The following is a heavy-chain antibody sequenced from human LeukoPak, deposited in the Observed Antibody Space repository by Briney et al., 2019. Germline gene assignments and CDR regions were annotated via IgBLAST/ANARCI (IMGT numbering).Heavy chain of an antibody. J-gene: IGHJ6*03. CDR3: ARSPSPKYGIVVVPAAMGLPLYYYYMDV. D-gene: IGHD2-2*01. CDR1: GGTFSSYA. Sequence: SVEVSCKASGGTFSSYAISWVRQAPGQGLEWMGGIIPIFGTANYAQKFQGRVTITTDESTSTAYMELSSLRSEDTAVYYCARSPSPKYGIVVVPAAMGLPLYYYYMDVWGRGTTVTVSS. CDR2: IIPIFGTA. V-gene: IGHV1-69*05.